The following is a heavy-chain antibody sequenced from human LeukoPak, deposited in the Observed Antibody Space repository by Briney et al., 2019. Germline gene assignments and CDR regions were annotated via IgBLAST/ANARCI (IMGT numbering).Heavy chain of an antibody. V-gene: IGHV3-9*01. CDR3: ANLYYYGSGSSRPLGY. CDR1: GFTFDDYA. J-gene: IGHJ4*02. CDR2: ISWNSGSI. Sequence: SLRLSCVTSGFTFDDYAMHWVRQAPGKGLEWVSGISWNSGSIGYADSVKGRFTISRDNAKNSLYLQMNSLRAEDTALYYCANLYYYGSGSSRPLGYWGQGTLVTVSS. D-gene: IGHD3-10*01.